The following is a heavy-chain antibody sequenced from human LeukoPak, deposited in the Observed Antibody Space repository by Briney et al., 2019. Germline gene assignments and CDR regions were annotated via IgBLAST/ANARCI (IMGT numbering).Heavy chain of an antibody. D-gene: IGHD6-6*01. Sequence: PGGSLRLSCAASGFTFSNAWMNWVRQAPGKGLEWVGRIKSKTGGGTTDYAAPVKGRFTISRDDSKNTLYLQMNSLRAEDTAVYYCARSSYSSSSSVWGQGTMVTVSS. CDR1: GFTFSNAW. CDR2: IKSKTGGGTT. J-gene: IGHJ3*01. V-gene: IGHV3-15*07. CDR3: ARSSYSSSSSV.